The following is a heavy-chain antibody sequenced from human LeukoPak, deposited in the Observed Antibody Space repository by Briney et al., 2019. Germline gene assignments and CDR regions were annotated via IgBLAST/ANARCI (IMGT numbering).Heavy chain of an antibody. V-gene: IGHV1-8*01. J-gene: IGHJ4*02. CDR1: GYTFTSYD. Sequence: ASVKVSCKASGYTFTSYDINWVRQATGQGLEWMGWMNPNSGNTGYSQKFQGRVTMTRNTSISTAYMELSSLRSEDTSVYYCARVGACYGSGSYSTNFDYWGQGTLVTVSS. CDR2: MNPNSGNT. CDR3: ARVGACYGSGSYSTNFDY. D-gene: IGHD3-10*01.